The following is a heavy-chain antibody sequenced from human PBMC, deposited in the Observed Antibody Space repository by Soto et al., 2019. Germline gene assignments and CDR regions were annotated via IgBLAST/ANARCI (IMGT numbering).Heavy chain of an antibody. J-gene: IGHJ4*01. CDR2: ISWNSGRI. V-gene: IGHV3-9*01. Sequence: GGSLRLSCVASGLSIDDSAMHWVRQVPGKGLEWVSGISWNSGRIGYADSVKGRFTISRDNAKSSLYLQMDSLRPEDTALYYCVKELKTYTVTTYFEHWGRGAQVTVSS. CDR1: GLSIDDSA. D-gene: IGHD4-17*01. CDR3: VKELKTYTVTTYFEH.